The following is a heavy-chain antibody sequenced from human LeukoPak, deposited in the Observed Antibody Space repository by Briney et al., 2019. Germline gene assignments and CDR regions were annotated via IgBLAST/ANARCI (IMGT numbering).Heavy chain of an antibody. CDR3: ARGALRGKSYDY. CDR1: GGSFSGYY. J-gene: IGHJ4*02. CDR2: INHSGST. Sequence: PSETPSLTCAVYGGSFSGYYWSWIRQPPGKGLEWIGEINHSGSTNYNPSLKSRVTISVDTSKNQFFLKLSSVTAADTAVYYCARGALRGKSYDYWGQGTLVTVSS. V-gene: IGHV4-34*01. D-gene: IGHD4-17*01.